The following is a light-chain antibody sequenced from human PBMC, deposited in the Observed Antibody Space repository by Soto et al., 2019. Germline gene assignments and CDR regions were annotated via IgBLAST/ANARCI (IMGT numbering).Light chain of an antibody. CDR1: QSVSNW. J-gene: IGKJ2*01. CDR2: QAS. V-gene: IGKV1-5*03. Sequence: DIQMTQSPSPLSASVGDRVTMTCRASQSVSNWVAWYQQKPGKVPKLLIFQASTLETGVPSRFSGSGSGTEFTLSISSLQPDDFATYFCQHYDGYPYTFGQGTKLEIK. CDR3: QHYDGYPYT.